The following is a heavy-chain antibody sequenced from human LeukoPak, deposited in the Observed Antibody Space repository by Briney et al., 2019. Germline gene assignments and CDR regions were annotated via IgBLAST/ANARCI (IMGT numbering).Heavy chain of an antibody. D-gene: IGHD3-10*01. CDR3: AKAAVASMVRGVIGFDP. V-gene: IGHV3-23*01. Sequence: GGSLRLSCAASGFTFSSYAMSWVRQAPGKGLEWVSAISGSGGSTYYADSVKGRFTISRDNSKNTLYLQMNSLRAEDTAVYYCAKAAVASMVRGVIGFDPWGQGTLVTVSS. J-gene: IGHJ5*02. CDR2: ISGSGGST. CDR1: GFTFSSYA.